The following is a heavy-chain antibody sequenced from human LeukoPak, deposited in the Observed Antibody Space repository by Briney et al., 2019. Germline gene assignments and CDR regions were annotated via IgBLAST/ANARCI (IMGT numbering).Heavy chain of an antibody. CDR3: ARLRHYDFWSGPYPTGRFDP. D-gene: IGHD3-3*01. CDR2: IYPGESDT. J-gene: IGHJ5*02. Sequence: GESLKISCKGSGYSFTSYLIGWVRQMPGKGLEWVGIIYPGESDTRCSPSFRGHVTLSADKSISTAYLQWSSLKASDTAMYFCARLRHYDFWSGPYPTGRFDPWGQGTLVTVSS. CDR1: GYSFTSYL. V-gene: IGHV5-51*01.